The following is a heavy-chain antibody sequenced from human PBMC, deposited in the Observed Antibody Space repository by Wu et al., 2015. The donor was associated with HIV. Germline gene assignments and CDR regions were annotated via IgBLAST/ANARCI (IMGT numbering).Heavy chain of an antibody. J-gene: IGHJ6*02. CDR1: GYTFTDYY. Sequence: QVLLVQSGSEMKKPGASVKVSCKTSGYTFTDYYIHWVRQAPGQGLEWMGWINCNSAGTFYAQKFQGRVIMTRDTSNNTVYMQLNSLNSDDTAVYYCARNTDSVATSLYSLGVWGQGTTVTVSS. D-gene: IGHD5-12*01. CDR2: INCNSAGT. CDR3: ARNTDSVATSLYSLGV. V-gene: IGHV1-2*02.